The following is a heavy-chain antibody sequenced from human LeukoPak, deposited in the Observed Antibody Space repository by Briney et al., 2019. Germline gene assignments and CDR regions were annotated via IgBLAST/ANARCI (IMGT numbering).Heavy chain of an antibody. Sequence: GGSLRLSCAASGFTFSSYGMHWVRQAPGKGLEWVAVIWYDGSNKYYADSVKGRFTISRDNSKNTLCLQMNSLRAEDTAVYYCARGGVVVVPAAKLDYWGQGTLVTVSS. V-gene: IGHV3-33*01. J-gene: IGHJ4*02. D-gene: IGHD2-2*01. CDR3: ARGGVVVVPAAKLDY. CDR2: IWYDGSNK. CDR1: GFTFSSYG.